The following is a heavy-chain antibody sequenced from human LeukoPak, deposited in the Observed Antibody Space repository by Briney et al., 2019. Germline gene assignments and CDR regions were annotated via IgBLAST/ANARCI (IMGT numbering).Heavy chain of an antibody. V-gene: IGHV5-51*01. CDR3: AIINHPDGRIY. Sequence: GESLKISCQGFGYPFTTSWIGWVRQLPGKGLEWTAIIYAGNSDAKYSPSFQGQVSISTDRSISTAYLHWSSLKASDTAIYYCAIINHPDGRIYWGQGTLVTVSS. J-gene: IGHJ4*02. CDR1: GYPFTTSW. D-gene: IGHD5-24*01. CDR2: IYAGNSDA.